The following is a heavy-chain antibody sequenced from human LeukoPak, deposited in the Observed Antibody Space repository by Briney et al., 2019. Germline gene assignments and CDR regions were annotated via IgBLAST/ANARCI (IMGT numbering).Heavy chain of an antibody. D-gene: IGHD4-17*01. CDR1: GYSISSGYY. V-gene: IGHV4-38-2*02. CDR2: IYHSGST. Sequence: SETLSLTCSFSGYSISSGYYWGWIRQPPGQGLEWIGNIYHSGSTYYNPSLKSRVTISVDTSKNQFSPKLSSVTAADTAVYYCAGDGRDYGDYRGYRWGQGTLVTVSS. J-gene: IGHJ5*02. CDR3: AGDGRDYGDYRGYR.